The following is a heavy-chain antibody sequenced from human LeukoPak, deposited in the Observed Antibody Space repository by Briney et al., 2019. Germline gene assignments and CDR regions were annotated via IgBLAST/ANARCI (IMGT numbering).Heavy chain of an antibody. CDR1: GYTFTSYD. CDR2: MNPNSGNT. J-gene: IGHJ4*02. D-gene: IGHD3-10*01. CDR3: ARADYYGSGSYYNLCDY. V-gene: IGHV1-8*01. Sequence: GASVKVSRKASGYTFTSYDINWVRQAPGQGLEWMGWMNPNSGNTVYAQKFQGRVTMTRNTSISTAYMELSSLRSEDTAVYYCARADYYGSGSYYNLCDYWGQGTLVTVSS.